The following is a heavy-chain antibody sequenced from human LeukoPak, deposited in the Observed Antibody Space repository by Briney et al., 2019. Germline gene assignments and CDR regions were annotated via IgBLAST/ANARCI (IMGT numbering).Heavy chain of an antibody. CDR1: GFTFSNAW. Sequence: PGGSLRLSCAASGFTFSNAWMSWVRQAPGKGLEWVGRIKSKTDGGTTDYAAPVKGRFTISRDDSKNTLYLQMNSLKTEDTAVYYCTTEGRVVVAYHYFDYWGQGTLVTVSS. J-gene: IGHJ4*02. D-gene: IGHD2-15*01. CDR3: TTEGRVVVAYHYFDY. CDR2: IKSKTDGGTT. V-gene: IGHV3-15*01.